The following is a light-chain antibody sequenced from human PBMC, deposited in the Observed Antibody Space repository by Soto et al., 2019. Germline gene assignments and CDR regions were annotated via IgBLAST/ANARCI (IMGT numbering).Light chain of an antibody. V-gene: IGLV1-47*01. CDR3: AAWDDSLSGWV. J-gene: IGLJ3*02. CDR2: TNN. Sequence: QSVLTQPPSASGTPGQRVTISCSGRNSNIGSNYVYWYQQVPGTAPKLLIYTNNQRPSGVPDRFSGSKSATSASLAIGGLRSEDEADYYCAAWDDSLSGWVFGGGTHLTVL. CDR1: NSNIGSNY.